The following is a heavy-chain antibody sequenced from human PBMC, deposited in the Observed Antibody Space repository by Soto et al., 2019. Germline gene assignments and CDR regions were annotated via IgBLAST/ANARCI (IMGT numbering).Heavy chain of an antibody. Sequence: QVQLVQSGAEVKKPGSSVKVSCKAFGGTLSSYTFSWVRQAPGQGLEWMGRVIPNLGVTNYAKKFQGRFTIVVDTSTSTAYMELNSLRYEATAVYYWARDKGYCSDTSCPDFDYWGQGTLVTVSS. V-gene: IGHV1-69*08. J-gene: IGHJ4*02. CDR2: VIPNLGVT. CDR3: ARDKGYCSDTSCPDFDY. CDR1: GGTLSSYT. D-gene: IGHD2-15*01.